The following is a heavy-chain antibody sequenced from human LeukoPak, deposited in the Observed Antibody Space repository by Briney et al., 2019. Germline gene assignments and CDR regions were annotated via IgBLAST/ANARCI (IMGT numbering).Heavy chain of an antibody. D-gene: IGHD3-22*01. CDR3: ARDLVAEDYYDSSGYYPDY. Sequence: GGSLRLSCAASGFTFSSYSMNWVRQAPGKGLEWVSSISSSSSYIYYADSVKGRFTISRDNAKNSLYLQMNSLRAEDTAVYYCARDLVAEDYYDSSGYYPDYWGQGTLVTVSS. J-gene: IGHJ4*02. CDR2: ISSSSSYI. V-gene: IGHV3-21*01. CDR1: GFTFSSYS.